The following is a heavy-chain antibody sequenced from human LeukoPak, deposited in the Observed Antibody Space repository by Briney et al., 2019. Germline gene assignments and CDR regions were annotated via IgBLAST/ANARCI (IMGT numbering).Heavy chain of an antibody. CDR1: GFTFSSYG. CDR3: AKREYSGYDFIDY. V-gene: IGHV3-30*18. Sequence: PGRSLGLSCAASGFTFSSYGMHWVRQAPGKGLEWVAVISYDGSNKYYADSVKGRFTISRDNSKNTLYLQMNSLRAEDTAVYYCAKREYSGYDFIDYWGQGTLVTVSS. J-gene: IGHJ4*02. D-gene: IGHD5-12*01. CDR2: ISYDGSNK.